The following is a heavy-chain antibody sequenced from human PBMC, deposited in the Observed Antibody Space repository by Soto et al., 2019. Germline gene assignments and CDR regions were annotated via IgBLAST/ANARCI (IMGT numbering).Heavy chain of an antibody. CDR3: STQTAGTPEGPFDY. J-gene: IGHJ4*02. D-gene: IGHD1-1*01. Sequence: SETLSLTCAVSGGSISRDRYYWGWIRQPPGKGLEWIGSIYYTGSTYYNPSLKSRVTISVDTSKNQFSLKLTSVAAADTAVYYCSTQTAGTPEGPFDYWGQGTLVTVSS. CDR2: IYYTGST. CDR1: GGSISRDRYY. V-gene: IGHV4-39*01.